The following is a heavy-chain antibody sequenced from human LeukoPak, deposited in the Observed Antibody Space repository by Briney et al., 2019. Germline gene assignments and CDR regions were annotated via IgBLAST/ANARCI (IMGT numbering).Heavy chain of an antibody. V-gene: IGHV3-11*01. CDR3: ARDLGYCSGGSCYSVFDY. CDR1: GFTFSDYY. D-gene: IGHD2-15*01. CDR2: ISSSGSTI. J-gene: IGHJ4*02. Sequence: GGSLRLSCAASGFTFSDYYMSWIRQAPGKGLEWVSYISSSGSTIYYADSVKGRFTISRDNAKNSLYLQMNSLRAEDTAVYYCARDLGYCSGGSCYSVFDYWGQGILITVSS.